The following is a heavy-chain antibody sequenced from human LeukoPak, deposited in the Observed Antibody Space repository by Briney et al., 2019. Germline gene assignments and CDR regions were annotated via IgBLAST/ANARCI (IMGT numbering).Heavy chain of an antibody. CDR1: GYTFTSYY. Sequence: ASVKVSCKASGYTFTSYYVHWVRLAPGQGPEWLGIINPNGDTVYAQKLQGRVTMTRDPSTGTVYMELSSLRSEDTAVYYCGRERLGAVGRGGIDFWGQGSQVTVSS. CDR2: INPNGDT. J-gene: IGHJ4*02. V-gene: IGHV1-46*04. D-gene: IGHD6-13*01. CDR3: GRERLGAVGRGGIDF.